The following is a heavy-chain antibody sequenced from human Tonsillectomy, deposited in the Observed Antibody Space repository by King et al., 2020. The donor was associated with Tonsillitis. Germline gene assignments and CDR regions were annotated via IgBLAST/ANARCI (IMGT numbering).Heavy chain of an antibody. D-gene: IGHD3-22*01. J-gene: IGHJ4*02. CDR1: GFTFDDYA. CDR3: AKDIDYDSSGYYVFDY. CDR2: ISWNSGSI. V-gene: IGHV3-9*01. Sequence: VQLVESGGGLVQPGRSLRLSCAASGFTFDDYAMHWVRQAPGKGLEWVSGISWNSGSIGHADSVKGRFTISRDNAKNSLYLQMNSLRAEDTALYYCAKDIDYDSSGYYVFDYWGQGTLVTVSS.